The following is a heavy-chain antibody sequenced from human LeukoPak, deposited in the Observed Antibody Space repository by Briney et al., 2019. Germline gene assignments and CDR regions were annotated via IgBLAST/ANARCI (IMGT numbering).Heavy chain of an antibody. CDR3: ARIATPQRVYGMDV. CDR1: GFSFSNYA. CDR2: IWYDGSNK. V-gene: IGHV3-33*08. D-gene: IGHD6-13*01. J-gene: IGHJ6*02. Sequence: GRSLRLSCAASGFSFSNYAMHWVRQAPGKGLEWVAVIWYDGSNKYYADSVKGRFTISRDNSKNTLYLQMNSLRAEDTAVYYCARIATPQRVYGMDVWGQGTTVTVSS.